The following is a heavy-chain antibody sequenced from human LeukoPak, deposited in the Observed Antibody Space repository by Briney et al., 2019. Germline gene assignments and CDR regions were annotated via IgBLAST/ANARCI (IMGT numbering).Heavy chain of an antibody. CDR2: ISGSGGST. CDR1: GFTFSSYA. CDR3: AKVQTPIYGDYAPRFDP. Sequence: PGGSLRLSCAASGFTFSSYAMSWVRQAPGKGLEWVSAISGSGGSTYYADSVKGRFTISRDNSKNTLYLQMNSLRAEDTAVYYCAKVQTPIYGDYAPRFDPWGQGTLVTVSS. D-gene: IGHD4-17*01. V-gene: IGHV3-23*01. J-gene: IGHJ5*02.